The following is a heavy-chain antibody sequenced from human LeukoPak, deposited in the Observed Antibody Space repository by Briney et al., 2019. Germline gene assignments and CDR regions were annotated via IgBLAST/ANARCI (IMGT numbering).Heavy chain of an antibody. D-gene: IGHD3-10*01. Sequence: GGSLRLSCAASGFTFTNGWMTWVRQAPGKGLEWVGRIKSKGDGETTDYGAPVKGRFTMSRDDSEATLYLQMNFLQAEDTAVYYCATDLGHTMIRGVIVHWGQGALVIVSS. V-gene: IGHV3-15*01. CDR1: GFTFTNGW. J-gene: IGHJ4*02. CDR3: ATDLGHTMIRGVIVH. CDR2: IKSKGDGETT.